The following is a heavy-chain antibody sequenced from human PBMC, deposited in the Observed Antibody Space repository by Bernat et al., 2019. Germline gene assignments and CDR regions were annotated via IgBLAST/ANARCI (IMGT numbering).Heavy chain of an antibody. Sequence: QVQLVESGGGVVQPGRSLRLSCAASRFSFSSYGMHWVRQAPGKGLEWVAVIWYDGSNKDYAESVKGRFTISRDNSKNTLFLQMNSLRAEDTAVYYCARSMLVPGYFDYWGQGTLVTVSS. J-gene: IGHJ4*02. CDR3: ARSMLVPGYFDY. CDR1: RFSFSSYG. V-gene: IGHV3-33*01. CDR2: IWYDGSNK. D-gene: IGHD3-22*01.